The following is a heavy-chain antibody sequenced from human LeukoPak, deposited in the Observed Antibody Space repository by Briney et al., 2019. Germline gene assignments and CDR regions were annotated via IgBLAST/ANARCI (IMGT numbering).Heavy chain of an antibody. Sequence: ASVKVSCKASGYTFTSYGISWVRQAPGQGLEWMGRINPNSGGTNYAQKFQGRVTMTRDTSISTAYMELSRLRSDDTAVYYCATLVATNDYWGQGTLVTVSS. CDR1: GYTFTSYG. V-gene: IGHV1-2*06. CDR3: ATLVATNDY. D-gene: IGHD1-26*01. CDR2: INPNSGGT. J-gene: IGHJ4*02.